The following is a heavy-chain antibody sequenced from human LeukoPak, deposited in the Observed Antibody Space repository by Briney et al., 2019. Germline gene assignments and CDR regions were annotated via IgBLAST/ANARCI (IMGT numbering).Heavy chain of an antibody. CDR3: ARGVIGDIVVVPAAMPGETYYYYYYMDV. D-gene: IGHD2-2*01. CDR2: INPNSGGT. J-gene: IGHJ6*03. Sequence: ASVTVPCKASGYTFTGYYMHWVRQAPGQGLEWMGWINPNSGGTNYAQKFQGRVTMTRDTSISTAYMELSRLRSDDTAVYYCARGVIGDIVVVPAAMPGETYYYYYYMDVWGKGTTVTVSS. V-gene: IGHV1-2*02. CDR1: GYTFTGYY.